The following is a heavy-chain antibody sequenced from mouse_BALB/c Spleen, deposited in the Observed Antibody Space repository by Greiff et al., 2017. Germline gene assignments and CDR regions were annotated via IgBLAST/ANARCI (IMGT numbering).Heavy chain of an antibody. Sequence: VKLMESGPGLVAPSQSLSITCTVSGFSLTSYGVHWVRQPPGKGLEWLGVIWAGGSTNYNSALMSRLSISKDNSKSQVFLKMNSLQTDDTAMYYCARDVLRGAMDYWGQGTSVTVSS. V-gene: IGHV2-9*02. D-gene: IGHD1-1*01. CDR1: GFSLTSYG. CDR3: ARDVLRGAMDY. CDR2: IWAGGST. J-gene: IGHJ4*01.